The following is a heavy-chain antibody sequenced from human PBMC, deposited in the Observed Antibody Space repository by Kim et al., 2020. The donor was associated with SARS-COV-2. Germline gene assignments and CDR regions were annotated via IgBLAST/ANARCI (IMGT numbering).Heavy chain of an antibody. CDR3: TSGYPPVNYFDY. V-gene: IGHV3-73*01. D-gene: IGHD3-22*01. J-gene: IGHJ4*02. Sequence: AYAASVKGRFTISRDDSKNTAYLQMNSLKTEDTAVYYCTSGYPPVNYFDYWGQGTLVTVSS.